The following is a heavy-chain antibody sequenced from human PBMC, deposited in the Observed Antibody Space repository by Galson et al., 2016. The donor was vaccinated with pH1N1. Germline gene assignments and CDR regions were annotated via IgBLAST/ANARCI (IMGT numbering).Heavy chain of an antibody. CDR3: VRRVVGELLGNWFDP. V-gene: IGHV4-39*01. Sequence: GWIRQPPGKGLEWIGSMYYSGSSYYNPSLKSRVTISVDTSKNQFSLKLSSVTAADTAVYYCVRRVVGELLGNWFDPWGQGTLVTVSS. D-gene: IGHD3-10*01. J-gene: IGHJ5*02. CDR2: MYYSGSS.